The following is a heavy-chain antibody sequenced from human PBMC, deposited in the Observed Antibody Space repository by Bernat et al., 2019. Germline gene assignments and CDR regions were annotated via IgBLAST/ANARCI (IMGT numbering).Heavy chain of an antibody. CDR3: AATGYSIPQRDY. Sequence: QVQLVESGGGVVQPGRSLRLSCAASGFTFSSYGMHWVRQAPGKGLEWVAVISYDGSNKYYADSVKGRFTISRDNSKNTLYLQMNSLRAEDTAVYYCAATGYSIPQRDYWGQGTLVTVSS. CDR1: GFTFSSYG. CDR2: ISYDGSNK. V-gene: IGHV3-30*03. D-gene: IGHD6-13*01. J-gene: IGHJ4*02.